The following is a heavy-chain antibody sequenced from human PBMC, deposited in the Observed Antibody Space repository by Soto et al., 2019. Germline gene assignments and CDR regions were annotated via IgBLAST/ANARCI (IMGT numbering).Heavy chain of an antibody. CDR3: AKDLQAKSGFDY. J-gene: IGHJ4*02. Sequence: QVQLVQSGAEVKKPGASVKVSCQASGYTFTSYGISWVRHAPGQGLEWMGWISAYNGNTNYAQKLQGRVTMTTDTSTSRAYMEMRGLRADDTAVYYCAKDLQAKSGFDYWGQGTLDIVSS. V-gene: IGHV1-18*01. CDR1: GYTFTSYG. CDR2: ISAYNGNT. D-gene: IGHD4-4*01.